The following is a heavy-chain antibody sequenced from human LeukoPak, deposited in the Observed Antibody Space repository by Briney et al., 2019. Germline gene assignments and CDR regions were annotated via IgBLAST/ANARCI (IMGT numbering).Heavy chain of an antibody. CDR1: GFTFISYW. Sequence: SGGSLRLSCAASGFTFISYWMSWVRQAPGKGLEWVANINKDGSEKYYVDSVKGRFTISRDNAKHSLYLQMNSLRAEDTAVYYCAREGCSGGSCYHNWFDPWGQGTLVTVSS. CDR3: AREGCSGGSCYHNWFDP. D-gene: IGHD2-15*01. V-gene: IGHV3-7*01. CDR2: INKDGSEK. J-gene: IGHJ5*02.